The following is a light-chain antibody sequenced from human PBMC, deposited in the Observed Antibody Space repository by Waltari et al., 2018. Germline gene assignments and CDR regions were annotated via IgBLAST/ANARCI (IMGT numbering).Light chain of an antibody. J-gene: IGLJ1*01. Sequence: QSALTQPRSVYGSPGPSVTTSFPGTSSHVGGHHFVPWYQQHPGKAPKLMIYDVSKRPSGVPDRFSGSKSVNTASLTNSGLQAEDEADYYCCSYAGSYTFGYVFGTGTKVTVL. CDR2: DVS. CDR1: SSHVGGHHF. V-gene: IGLV2-11*01. CDR3: CSYAGSYTFGYV.